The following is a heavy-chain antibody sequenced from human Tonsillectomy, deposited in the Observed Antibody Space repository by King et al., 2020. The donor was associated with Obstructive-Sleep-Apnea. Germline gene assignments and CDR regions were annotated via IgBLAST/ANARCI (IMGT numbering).Heavy chain of an antibody. CDR1: GFTFSSYW. Sequence: VQLVESGGGLVQPGGSLRLSCAASGFTFSSYWMHWVRQAPGKGLVWVSRINSYGSTTTYAGSVKGRFTLSRDNAKNTLHLQMSSLRAEDTAVYFCARDRDCRSTSCFFGMDVWGQGTTVTVSS. J-gene: IGHJ6*02. D-gene: IGHD2-2*01. V-gene: IGHV3-74*01. CDR2: INSYGSTT. CDR3: ARDRDCRSTSCFFGMDV.